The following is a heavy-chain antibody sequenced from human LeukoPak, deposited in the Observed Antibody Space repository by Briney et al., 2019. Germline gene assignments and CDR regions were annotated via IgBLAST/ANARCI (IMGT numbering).Heavy chain of an antibody. J-gene: IGHJ4*02. CDR1: GFTFSSYS. V-gene: IGHV3-23*01. CDR2: INFNGGRT. D-gene: IGHD3-10*01. Sequence: GGSLRLSCAASGFTFSSYSMNWVRQAPGKGLEWVSTINFNGGRTYYADSVKGRFSVSRDNPKNTLYLQMNSLRVEDTAVYYCAKGGRGSWAGNTGDWGQGTLVSVSS. CDR3: AKGGRGSWAGNTGD.